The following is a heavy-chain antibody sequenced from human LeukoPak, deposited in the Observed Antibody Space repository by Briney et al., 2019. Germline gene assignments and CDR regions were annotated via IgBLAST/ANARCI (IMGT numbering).Heavy chain of an antibody. J-gene: IGHJ4*02. D-gene: IGHD1-26*01. CDR1: GYTFTGYY. Sequence: ASVKVSCKASGYTFTGYYMHWVRQAPGQGLEWMGWINPNSGGTNYAQKFQGRVTMTRDTSISTAYMELSRLRSDDTAVYYCASLGGGRQWELTADIDSWGQGTLVTVSS. CDR3: ASLGGGRQWELTADIDS. V-gene: IGHV1-2*02. CDR2: INPNSGGT.